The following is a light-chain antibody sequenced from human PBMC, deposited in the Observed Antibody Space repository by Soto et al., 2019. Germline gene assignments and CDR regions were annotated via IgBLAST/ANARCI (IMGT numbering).Light chain of an antibody. CDR1: VSDVGGYDS. V-gene: IGLV2-14*03. Sequence: QSALTQPASVSGSPGQSITISCTGTVSDVGGYDSVPWYQQHPGRAPKLIIYGVNNRPSGVSNRFSASKSADTASLTISGLQAEDEANYYCCSYTTSTTYVFGTGTKAPS. CDR2: GVN. CDR3: CSYTTSTTYV. J-gene: IGLJ1*01.